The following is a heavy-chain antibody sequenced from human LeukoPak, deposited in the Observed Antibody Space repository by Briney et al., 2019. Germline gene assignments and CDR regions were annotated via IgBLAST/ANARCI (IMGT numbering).Heavy chain of an antibody. J-gene: IGHJ3*02. CDR3: VKALTDDAFDI. CDR1: AFTFSTFP. Sequence: PGGSLRLSCSASAFTFSTFPMNWVRQAPGKGRESFSAISRNGDTTYYADSVKGRFTSSRDNSKNTLYLQMSSLRPEDTAVYYCVKALTDDAFDIWGQGTMVTVSS. V-gene: IGHV3-64D*06. CDR2: ISRNGDTT.